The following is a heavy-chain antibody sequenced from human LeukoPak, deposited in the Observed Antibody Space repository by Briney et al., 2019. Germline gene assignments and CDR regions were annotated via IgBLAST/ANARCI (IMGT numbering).Heavy chain of an antibody. J-gene: IGHJ4*02. CDR1: GFTFSSYW. CDR2: IKQDGSEK. CDR3: ARAVHDYNDYQTPGY. V-gene: IGHV3-7*03. Sequence: PGGSLRLSCAASGFTFSSYWMSWVRQAPGKGLEWVANIKQDGSEKYYVDSVKGRLTISRDNAKSSLYLQMNSLRAEDTAVYYCARAVHDYNDYQTPGYWGQGTLVTVSS. D-gene: IGHD4-11*01.